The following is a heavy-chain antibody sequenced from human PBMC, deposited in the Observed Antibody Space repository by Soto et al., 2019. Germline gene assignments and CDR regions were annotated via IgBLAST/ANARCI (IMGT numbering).Heavy chain of an antibody. CDR2: ISAYNGNT. CDR1: GYTFTSYG. V-gene: IGHV1-18*01. Sequence: QVQLVQSGAEVKKPGASVKVSCKASGYTFTSYGISWVRQAPGQGLEWMGWISAYNGNTNYAQKLQGRVTMTTDTSTSTAYMELRSLRSDDTAVYYCVRAYYGSGSYGGFNWFDPWGQGTLVTVSS. CDR3: VRAYYGSGSYGGFNWFDP. J-gene: IGHJ5*02. D-gene: IGHD3-10*01.